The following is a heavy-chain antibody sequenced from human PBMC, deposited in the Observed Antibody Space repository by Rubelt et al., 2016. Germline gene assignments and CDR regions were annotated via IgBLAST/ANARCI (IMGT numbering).Heavy chain of an antibody. J-gene: IGHJ5*02. Sequence: QVQLQGSGPGLVKPSETLSLTCTVSGGSISSYYWNWIRQPPGKGLEWIGSINYSGSTYYNPSLKSRVTISVDTSMNQFSLKLTSVTAADTAVYYCAGDYGGNSAVSWGRGTLITVSS. CDR1: GGSISSYY. V-gene: IGHV4-59*12. D-gene: IGHD4-23*01. CDR3: AGDYGGNSAVS. CDR2: INYSGST.